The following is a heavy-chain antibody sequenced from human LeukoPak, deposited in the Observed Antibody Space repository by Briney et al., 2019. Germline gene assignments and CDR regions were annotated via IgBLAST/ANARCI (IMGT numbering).Heavy chain of an antibody. V-gene: IGHV1-69*13. CDR1: GGTFSSYA. CDR3: ARGPPLTFDHTPEGYYHYYMDV. Sequence: GASVKVSCKASGGTFSSYAISWVRQAPGQGLEWMGGIIPIFGTANYAQKFQGRVTITADESTSTVYMELSSLRYDDTAVYYCARGPPLTFDHTPEGYYHYYMDVWGEGTTVTISS. CDR2: IIPIFGTA. D-gene: IGHD1-14*01. J-gene: IGHJ6*03.